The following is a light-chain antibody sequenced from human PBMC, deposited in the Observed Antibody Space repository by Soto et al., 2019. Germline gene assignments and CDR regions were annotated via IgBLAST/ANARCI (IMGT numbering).Light chain of an antibody. CDR3: QQYYSYPPIT. CDR2: AAS. J-gene: IGKJ5*01. Sequence: IQMTQSPSTLSASVGCRVTITCRASQSISNWLAWYQQKAGKAPKLLIYAASTLQSGVPSRFSGSGSGTDFTLTISCLQSEDFATYYCQQYYSYPPITFGQGTRLEIK. CDR1: QSISNW. V-gene: IGKV1-5*01.